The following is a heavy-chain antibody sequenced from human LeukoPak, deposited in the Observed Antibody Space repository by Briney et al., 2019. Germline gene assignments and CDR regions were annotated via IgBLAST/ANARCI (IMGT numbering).Heavy chain of an antibody. CDR1: GFTFNNYA. CDR2: ISGSGSST. Sequence: GGSLRLSCAASGFTFNNYAMSWVRQAPGKGLEWVSAISGSGSSTYYADSVKGRFTISRDNSKNTLYLQMNSLRAEDTAVYYCANPWDGELPFDYWGQGTLVTVSS. CDR3: ANPWDGELPFDY. D-gene: IGHD1-26*01. V-gene: IGHV3-23*01. J-gene: IGHJ4*02.